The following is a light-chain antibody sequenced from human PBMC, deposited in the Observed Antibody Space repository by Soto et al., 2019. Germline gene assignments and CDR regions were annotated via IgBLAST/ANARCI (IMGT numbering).Light chain of an antibody. CDR3: QQRSNWPPSA. V-gene: IGKV3-11*01. CDR1: QSVSSY. Sequence: EIVLTQSPATLSLSPGERATLSCRASQSVSSYLAWYQQKPRQTPRLLIYDASNRATGIPARFSGSGSGTDFTLTISSLEPEDFAVYYCQQRSNWPPSAFGPGTKVDIK. J-gene: IGKJ3*01. CDR2: DAS.